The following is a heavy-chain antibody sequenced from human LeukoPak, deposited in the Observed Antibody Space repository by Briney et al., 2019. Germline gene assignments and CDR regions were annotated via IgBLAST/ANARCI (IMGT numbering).Heavy chain of an antibody. Sequence: VGSLRLSCAASGFTFTNYWMSWVRQVPGKGLEWVANIKQDGTKKYYVDSVKGRFTISRENAHNTLYMQMNRQRADSTAMYYCARDSPDYWGQGTRVTVSS. CDR2: IKQDGTKK. CDR1: GFTFTNYW. J-gene: IGHJ4*02. V-gene: IGHV3-7*01. CDR3: ARDSPDY.